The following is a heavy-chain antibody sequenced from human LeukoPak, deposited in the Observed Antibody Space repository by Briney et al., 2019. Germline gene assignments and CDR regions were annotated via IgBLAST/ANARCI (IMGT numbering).Heavy chain of an antibody. Sequence: ASVRVSCKASGYIFTSYGISWVRQAPGQGLEWMGWISAYNGNTNYAQKLQGRVTMTTDTSTSTAYMELRSLRSDDTAVYYCARDQGIAAAGYYYYYGMDVWGQGTTVTVSS. CDR3: ARDQGIAAAGYYYYYGMDV. CDR1: GYIFTSYG. D-gene: IGHD6-13*01. V-gene: IGHV1-18*01. CDR2: ISAYNGNT. J-gene: IGHJ6*02.